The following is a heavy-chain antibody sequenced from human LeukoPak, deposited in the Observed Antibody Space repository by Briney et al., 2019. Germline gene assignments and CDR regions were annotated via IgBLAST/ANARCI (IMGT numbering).Heavy chain of an antibody. D-gene: IGHD1-26*01. CDR1: GFTFSSYG. CDR2: ISYDGSSK. Sequence: GGSPRLSCAASGFTFSSYGMHWVRQAPGKGLEWVAVISYDGSSKYYADSVKGRFTISRDSSKNTLYLQMNSLRAEDTAVYYCAKEDSGSYYSFDYWGQGTLVTVSS. CDR3: AKEDSGSYYSFDY. J-gene: IGHJ4*02. V-gene: IGHV3-30*18.